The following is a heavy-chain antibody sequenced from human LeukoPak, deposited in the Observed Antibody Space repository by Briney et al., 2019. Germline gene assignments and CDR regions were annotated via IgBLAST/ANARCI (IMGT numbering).Heavy chain of an antibody. CDR3: ARQGIVGLINNWFDP. J-gene: IGHJ5*02. D-gene: IGHD1-26*01. V-gene: IGHV4-61*09. CDR2: VHISGST. CDR1: GGSISSRSYC. Sequence: SQTLSLTCTVSGGSISSRSYCWSWIRQPAGKGLEWIGHVHISGSTNYNSSLKSRVTISVDTSKNQFSLKLSSVTAADTAVYYCARQGIVGLINNWFDPWGQGTLVTVSS.